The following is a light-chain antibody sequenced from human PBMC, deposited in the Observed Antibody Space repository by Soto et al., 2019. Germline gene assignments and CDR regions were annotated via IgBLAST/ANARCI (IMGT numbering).Light chain of an antibody. J-gene: IGKJ1*01. CDR1: QSVSSN. CDR2: DES. CDR3: PHSNKGXRWT. Sequence: EIMMTQSPAILSVSPGERATLSCRVSQSVSSNLAWYQQKHGQAPRLLIYDESSRATGIPARFSGSGSGTEFTITISSMQSEDFAVYYCPHSNKGXRWTCGKGTKV. V-gene: IGKV3-15*01.